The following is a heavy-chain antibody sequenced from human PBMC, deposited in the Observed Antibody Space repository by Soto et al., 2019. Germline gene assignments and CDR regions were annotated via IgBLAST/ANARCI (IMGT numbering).Heavy chain of an antibody. Sequence: QVPLVQSGAEVKKPGASVKVSCKASGYTFTTYDISWVRQAPGQGLEWMGWISAFNGNTHYAQKLQGRVTMTTDTSTSTAYMELRSLRSDDTAVYYCARAVSHFYHYYYMDVWGKGTTVTVSS. CDR3: ARAVSHFYHYYYMDV. J-gene: IGHJ6*03. V-gene: IGHV1-18*01. D-gene: IGHD2-8*01. CDR2: ISAFNGNT. CDR1: GYTFTTYD.